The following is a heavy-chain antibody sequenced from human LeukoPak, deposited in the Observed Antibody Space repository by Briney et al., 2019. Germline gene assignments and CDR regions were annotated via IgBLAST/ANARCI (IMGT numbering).Heavy chain of an antibody. J-gene: IGHJ4*02. CDR1: GFTFSNYW. Sequence: PGGSLRLSFEASGFTFSNYWMNWVRQAPGKGLEWVANISPDGSATSYVDSMKGRVTISRDNAKNSLYLQLYSLRAEDTAVYYCGRSIDYWSQGTLVTVSS. CDR2: ISPDGSAT. V-gene: IGHV3-7*01. CDR3: GRSIDY.